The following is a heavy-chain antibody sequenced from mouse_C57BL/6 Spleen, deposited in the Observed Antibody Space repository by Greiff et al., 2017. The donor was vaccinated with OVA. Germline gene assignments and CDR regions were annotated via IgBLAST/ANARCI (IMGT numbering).Heavy chain of an antibody. CDR1: GYAFSSSW. Sequence: QVQLQQSGPELVKPGASVKISCKASGYAFSSSWMNWVKQRPGKGLEWIGRIYPGDGDTNYNGKFKGKATLTADKSSSTAYMQLSSLTSEDSAVYFCARSSLTGTLFAYWGQGTLVTLSA. D-gene: IGHD4-1*01. CDR3: ARSSLTGTLFAY. J-gene: IGHJ3*01. CDR2: IYPGDGDT. V-gene: IGHV1-82*01.